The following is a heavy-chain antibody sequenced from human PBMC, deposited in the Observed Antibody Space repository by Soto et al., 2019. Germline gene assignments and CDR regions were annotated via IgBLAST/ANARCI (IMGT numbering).Heavy chain of an antibody. CDR2: IYPGDSDT. D-gene: IGHD2-21*02. J-gene: IGHJ4*02. CDR3: ARHRPNCGGDCFFDY. Sequence: PGESLKISCKGSGYNFISYWIGWVRQMPGKGLEWMGIIYPGDSDTTYSPSFEGQVTISADKSISTAYLQWSSLKASDTAMYYWARHRPNCGGDCFFDYWGKGPRVTVSS. V-gene: IGHV5-51*01. CDR1: GYNFISYW.